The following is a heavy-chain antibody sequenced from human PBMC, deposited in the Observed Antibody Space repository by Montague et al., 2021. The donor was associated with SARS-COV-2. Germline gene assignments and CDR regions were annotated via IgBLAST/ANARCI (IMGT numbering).Heavy chain of an antibody. D-gene: IGHD3-9*01. J-gene: IGHJ4*02. CDR2: IYYSGST. CDR1: GGSISSSSYY. Sequence: SETLSLTCTVSGGSISSSSYYWGWIRQPPGKGLEWIGSIYYSGSTYYNPSLKSRVTISVDTSKNQFSLKLSSVTAADTAVYYCARDQGLSGDYSPAYYFNYWGQGTLVTVSS. CDR3: ARDQGLSGDYSPAYYFNY. V-gene: IGHV4-39*07.